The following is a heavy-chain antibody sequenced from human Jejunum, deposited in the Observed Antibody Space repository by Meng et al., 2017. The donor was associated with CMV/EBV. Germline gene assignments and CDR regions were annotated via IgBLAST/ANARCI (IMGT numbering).Heavy chain of an antibody. D-gene: IGHD3-10*01. J-gene: IGHJ4*02. CDR2: IKQDGSEK. Sequence: LKISCAASGVTCRNYWVTWVRQAPGKGLEWVANIKQDGSEKFYVDSVKGRFTISRDNAKNSLYLQMNSLRGDDTGVYYCGRNRVDYWGQGTLVTVSS. CDR3: GRNRVDY. CDR1: GVTCRNYW. V-gene: IGHV3-7*01.